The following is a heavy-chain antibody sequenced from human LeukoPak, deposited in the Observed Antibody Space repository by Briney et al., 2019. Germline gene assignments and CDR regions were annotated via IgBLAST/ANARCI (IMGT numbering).Heavy chain of an antibody. D-gene: IGHD6-19*01. J-gene: IGHJ6*03. V-gene: IGHV3-30*03. Sequence: ERSLRLSCAASGFTFSSYGMRWVRQAPGKGLEWVAVISYDGSNKYYADSVKGRFTISRDNSKNTLYLQMNSLRAEDTAVYYCARDVDSQWPRNYYYYYMDVWGQGTLVTVSS. CDR2: ISYDGSNK. CDR1: GFTFSSYG. CDR3: ARDVDSQWPRNYYYYYMDV.